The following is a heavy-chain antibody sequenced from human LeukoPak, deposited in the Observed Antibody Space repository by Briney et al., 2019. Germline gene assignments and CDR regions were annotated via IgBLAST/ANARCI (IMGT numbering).Heavy chain of an antibody. Sequence: GGSLRLPCAASGFTVSSNYMSWVRQAPGKGLEWVSVIYSGGSTYYADSVKGRFTISRHNSKNTLYLQMNSLRAEDTAVYYCARVGSITIFGVAREDWFDPWGQGTLVTVSS. CDR1: GFTVSSNY. V-gene: IGHV3-53*04. D-gene: IGHD3-3*01. CDR3: ARVGSITIFGVAREDWFDP. J-gene: IGHJ5*02. CDR2: IYSGGST.